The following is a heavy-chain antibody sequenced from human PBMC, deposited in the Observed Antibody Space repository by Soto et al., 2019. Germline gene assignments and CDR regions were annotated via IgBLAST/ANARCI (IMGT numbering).Heavy chain of an antibody. Sequence: SETLSLTCTISGCSISRYCWSWIRLPPGKGLEWIGYIYYSGSTNYNPSLKSRVTISVDTSKNQFSLKLSSVTAADTSVYYCARVAPYYDFWSGYVFDYWGQGTLVTVS. CDR2: IYYSGST. D-gene: IGHD3-3*01. J-gene: IGHJ4*02. CDR1: GCSISRYC. CDR3: ARVAPYYDFWSGYVFDY. V-gene: IGHV4-59*01.